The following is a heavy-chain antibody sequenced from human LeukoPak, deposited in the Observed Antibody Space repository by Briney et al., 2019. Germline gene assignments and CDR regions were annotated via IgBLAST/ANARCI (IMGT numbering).Heavy chain of an antibody. CDR1: GGSISSYY. CDR2: IYYSGST. V-gene: IGHV4-59*01. D-gene: IGHD3-22*01. J-gene: IGHJ4*02. CDR3: ARAGSSGVNLDY. Sequence: NPSETLSLNCTGSGGSISSYYWSWIRQPPGQGLEWIGYIYYSGSTNYNPSLKSRVTISVDTSKNQFSLKLSSVTAADTAVYYCARAGSSGVNLDYWGQGTLVTVSS.